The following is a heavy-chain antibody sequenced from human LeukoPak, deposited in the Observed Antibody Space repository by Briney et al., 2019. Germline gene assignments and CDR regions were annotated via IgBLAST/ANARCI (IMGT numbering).Heavy chain of an antibody. CDR2: INSDSKSI. V-gene: IGHV3-48*04. CDR3: AKDDPTGWYQEC. Sequence: PGGSLRLSCTGSGFTFSSYPMNWVRQAPGKGLEWISYINSDSKSIYYADSVKGLFTISRDNAKNSLYLHMNSLRVEDTAVYYCAKDDPTGWYQECWGPGTLVTVSS. D-gene: IGHD6-19*01. J-gene: IGHJ4*02. CDR1: GFTFSSYP.